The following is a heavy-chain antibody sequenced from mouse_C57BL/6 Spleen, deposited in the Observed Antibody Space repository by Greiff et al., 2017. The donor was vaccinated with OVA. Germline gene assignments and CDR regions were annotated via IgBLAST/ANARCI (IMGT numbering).Heavy chain of an antibody. D-gene: IGHD2-4*01. J-gene: IGHJ3*01. CDR3: ARNYDYDGTPFAY. CDR1: GYSITSGYY. V-gene: IGHV3-6*01. Sequence: EVKLVESGPGLVKPSQSLSLTCSVTGYSITSGYYWNWIRQFPGNKLEWMGYISYDGSNNYNPSLKNRISITRDTSTNQFFLKLNSVTTEDTATDYCARNYDYDGTPFAYWGQGTLVTVSA. CDR2: ISYDGSN.